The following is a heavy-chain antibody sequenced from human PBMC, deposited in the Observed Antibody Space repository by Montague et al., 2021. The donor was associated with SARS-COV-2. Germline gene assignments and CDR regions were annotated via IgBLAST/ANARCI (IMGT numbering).Heavy chain of an antibody. V-gene: IGHV2-70*04. CDR1: GFSLSTSGMR. D-gene: IGHD3-9*01. CDR3: ARSYYDILTNYYDAFGI. Sequence: PALVKPTQTLTLTCTLSGFSLSTSGMRASWIRQPPGKALEWLARIDWDDDKFYSTSLKTRLTISKDTSKNQVVLTMTNMDPVDTATYYCARSYYDILTNYYDAFGIWGQGTMVTVSS. CDR2: IDWDDDK. J-gene: IGHJ3*02.